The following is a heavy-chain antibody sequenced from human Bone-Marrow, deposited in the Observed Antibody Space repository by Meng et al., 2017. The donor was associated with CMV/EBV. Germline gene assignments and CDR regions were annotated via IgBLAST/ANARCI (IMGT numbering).Heavy chain of an antibody. V-gene: IGHV1-2*02. Sequence: ASVKVSCKASGYTFTTYAIRWVRQAPGQGLEWMGRINPNSGGTNYAQKFQGRVIMTRDTSISTAYMELSSLRAEDTAVYYCAKDPVSRAKPGVYFAYWGHGNLV. CDR2: INPNSGGT. J-gene: IGHJ4*01. D-gene: IGHD2/OR15-2a*01. CDR3: AKDPVSRAKPGVYFAY. CDR1: GYTFTTYA.